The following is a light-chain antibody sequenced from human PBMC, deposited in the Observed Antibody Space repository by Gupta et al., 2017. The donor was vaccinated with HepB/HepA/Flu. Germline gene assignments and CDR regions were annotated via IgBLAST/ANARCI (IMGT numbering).Light chain of an antibody. CDR1: QSVSSNY. Sequence: EIVLTQSPGTLSLSPGERATLSCRASQSVSSNYLAWYQQKPGQAPRLLISSASTRATGIPDRFRGSGSGTDFTLTISRLEPEDFAVYYCQQYGSSSYTFGQGTKLEIK. CDR2: SAS. V-gene: IGKV3-20*01. J-gene: IGKJ2*01. CDR3: QQYGSSSYT.